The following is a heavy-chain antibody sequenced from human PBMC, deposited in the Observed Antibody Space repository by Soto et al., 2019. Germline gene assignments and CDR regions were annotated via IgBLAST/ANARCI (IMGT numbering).Heavy chain of an antibody. D-gene: IGHD3-22*01. J-gene: IGHJ4*02. CDR2: VYYRGNT. Sequence: QLQLEESGPGLVKPSETLSLTCTVSDDSIRSSSYYWGWIRQPPGKGLEWIGNVYYRGNTYYNPSLESRVTIAVDTSKKQFSLKLSSVTAADTAVYYCARVDSGGSLDYWGLGTLVTVSS. CDR3: ARVDSGGSLDY. CDR1: DDSIRSSSYY. V-gene: IGHV4-39*01.